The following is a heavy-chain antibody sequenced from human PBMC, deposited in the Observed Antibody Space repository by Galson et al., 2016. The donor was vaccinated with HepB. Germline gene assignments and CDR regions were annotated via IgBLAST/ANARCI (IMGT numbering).Heavy chain of an antibody. D-gene: IGHD6-19*01. CDR3: ARAASSGWYQVFDH. Sequence: SVKVSCKASGYSFTSYVISWVRQAPGQGLEWMGWISGNNGNTNYAQNLQGRVILTTDTSTSTAYMELRSLRSDDTAVYHCARAASSGWYQVFDHWGQGTLVTVSS. CDR2: ISGNNGNT. CDR1: GYSFTSYV. J-gene: IGHJ4*02. V-gene: IGHV1-18*01.